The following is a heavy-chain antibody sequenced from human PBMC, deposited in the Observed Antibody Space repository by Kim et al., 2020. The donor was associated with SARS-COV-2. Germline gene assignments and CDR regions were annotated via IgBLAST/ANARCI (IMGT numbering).Heavy chain of an antibody. CDR1: GGSFSGYY. CDR3: ARGPTSARKPLYYYYGMDV. Sequence: SETLSLTCAVYGGSFSGYYWSWIRQPPGKGLEWIGEINHSGSTNYNPSLKSRVTISVDTSKNQFSLKLSSVTAADTAVYYCARGPTSARKPLYYYYGMDVWGQGTTVTVSS. CDR2: INHSGST. V-gene: IGHV4-34*01. J-gene: IGHJ6*02. D-gene: IGHD6-6*01.